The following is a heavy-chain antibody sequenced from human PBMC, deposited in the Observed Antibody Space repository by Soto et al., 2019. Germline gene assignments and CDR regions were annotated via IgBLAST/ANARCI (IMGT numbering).Heavy chain of an antibody. CDR3: ARVWGGAFDI. J-gene: IGHJ3*02. Sequence: SETLSLTCTVSGGSISSSSYYWDWIRQPPGKGLEWIGTMYDSGTTYYNPSLKSRVTISVDTSKNQFSLKVSSVTASDTAVYYCARVWGGAFDIWGQGTMVTVSS. D-gene: IGHD3-10*01. V-gene: IGHV4-39*01. CDR1: GGSISSSSYY. CDR2: MYDSGTT.